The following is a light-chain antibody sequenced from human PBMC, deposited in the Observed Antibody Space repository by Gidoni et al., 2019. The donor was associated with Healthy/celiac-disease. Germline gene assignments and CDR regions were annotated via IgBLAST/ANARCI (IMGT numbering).Light chain of an antibody. J-gene: IGKJ4*01. CDR3: QQYDNLT. CDR2: DAS. CDR1: QDISNY. V-gene: IGKV1-33*01. Sequence: DIQMTHSPSSLSASVGDRVTITCQASQDISNYLNWYQQTPGKAPKLLIYDASNLETGVPSRFSGSGSGTDFTFTISRLQPEDIATYYCQQYDNLTFGGGTKVEIK.